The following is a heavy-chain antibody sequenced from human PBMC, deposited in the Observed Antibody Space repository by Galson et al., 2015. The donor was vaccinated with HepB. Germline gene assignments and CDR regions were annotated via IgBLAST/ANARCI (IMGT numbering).Heavy chain of an antibody. CDR3: ARARYSTSPPDY. J-gene: IGHJ4*02. V-gene: IGHV1-18*01. CDR2: ISVYNDNT. D-gene: IGHD2-2*01. CDR1: GYTFSNYG. Sequence: SVKVSCKVSGYTFSNYGISWVRQAPGQGLEWMGWISVYNDNTNYAQNLQGRVVMTTDTSTNTIYMELRSLRFDDTAVYYCARARYSTSPPDYWGQGTLVTVSS.